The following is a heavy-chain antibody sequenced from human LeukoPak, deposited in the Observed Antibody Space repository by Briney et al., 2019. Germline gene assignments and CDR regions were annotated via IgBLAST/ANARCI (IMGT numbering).Heavy chain of an antibody. Sequence: PGGSLRLSCAASGFTFSSYAMHWVRQAPGKGLEWVAVISYDGSNKYYADSVKGRFTISRDNSKNTLYLQMNSLRAEDTAVYYCARGNYESSGTFDYWGQGTLVTVSS. CDR2: ISYDGSNK. CDR1: GFTFSSYA. D-gene: IGHD3-22*01. CDR3: ARGNYESSGTFDY. J-gene: IGHJ4*02. V-gene: IGHV3-30*01.